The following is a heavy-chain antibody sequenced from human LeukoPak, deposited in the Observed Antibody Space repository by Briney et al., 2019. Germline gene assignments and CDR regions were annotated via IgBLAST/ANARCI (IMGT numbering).Heavy chain of an antibody. CDR1: GGSFSGYY. CDR2: INHSGST. Sequence: SETLSLTCAVYGGSFSGYYWSWIRQPPGKGLEWIGEINHSGSTNYNPSLKSRVTISVDTSKNQFSLKLSSVTAADTTVYYCARGYDILTGRDYWGQGTLVTVSS. CDR3: ARGYDILTGRDY. V-gene: IGHV4-34*01. D-gene: IGHD3-9*01. J-gene: IGHJ4*02.